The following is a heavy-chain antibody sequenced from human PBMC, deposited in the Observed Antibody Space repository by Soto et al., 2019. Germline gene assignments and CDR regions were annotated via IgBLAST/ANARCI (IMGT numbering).Heavy chain of an antibody. CDR3: ARRRDGYTAVWFDP. CDR2: IYYTGSP. V-gene: IGHV4-59*01. D-gene: IGHD5-12*01. J-gene: IGHJ5*02. Sequence: QVHLQESGPGLLKPSETLSLTCTVSGASISAFYCSWIRQPPGKGVEWIGHIYYTGSPNYDPSLMSRVNISLDTSKNQFSLKLDSLTAADTAVYYCARRRDGYTAVWFDPWGQGTLVTVSS. CDR1: GASISAFY.